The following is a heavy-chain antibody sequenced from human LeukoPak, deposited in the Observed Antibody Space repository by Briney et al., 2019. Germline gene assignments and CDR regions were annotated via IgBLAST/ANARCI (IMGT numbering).Heavy chain of an antibody. CDR2: IYYSGST. D-gene: IGHD3-10*01. V-gene: IGHV4-30-4*01. CDR3: ARDRLAWFGELFLFDY. CDR1: GGSISRGDYY. Sequence: SQTLSLTCTVSGGSISRGDYYWSWIRQPPGKGLEWIGHIYYSGSTYYNPSPKGRVTLSVDTSKNQFSLKLSSVTAADTAVYYCARDRLAWFGELFLFDYWGQGTLVTVSS. J-gene: IGHJ4*02.